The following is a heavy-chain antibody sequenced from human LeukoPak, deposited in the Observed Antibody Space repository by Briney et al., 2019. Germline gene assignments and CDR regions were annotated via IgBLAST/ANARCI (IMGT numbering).Heavy chain of an antibody. CDR1: GNSISNTYY. V-gene: IGHV4-38-2*01. D-gene: IGHD1-26*01. J-gene: IGHJ4*02. CDR2: IYNSGST. Sequence: SETLSLTCAVSGNSISNTYYWGWIRQPPGKGLEWIGSIYNSGSTPYNPSLKSRVTISVDTSKNQFSLKLSSVTAADTDVYYCARNSSGNYFDYWGQGTLVTVSS. CDR3: ARNSSGNYFDY.